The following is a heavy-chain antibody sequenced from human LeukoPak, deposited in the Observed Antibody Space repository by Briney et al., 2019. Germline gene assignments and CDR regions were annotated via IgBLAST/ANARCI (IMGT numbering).Heavy chain of an antibody. CDR1: GGSISSSSYY. Sequence: KPSETLSLTCTVSGGSISSSSYYWGWIRQPPGKGLEWIGSIYYSGSTYYNPFLKSRVTISVDTSKNQFSLKLSSVTAADTAVYYCGRVGYSGYDSVFGESPRNPGFAYWGRGTRVTVSS. J-gene: IGHJ4*02. D-gene: IGHD5-12*01. CDR3: GRVGYSGYDSVFGESPRNPGFAY. CDR2: IYYSGST. V-gene: IGHV4-39*01.